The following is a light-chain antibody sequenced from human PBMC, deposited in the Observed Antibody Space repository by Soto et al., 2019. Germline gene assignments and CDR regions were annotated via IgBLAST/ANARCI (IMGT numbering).Light chain of an antibody. CDR3: QQYDSYWT. J-gene: IGKJ1*01. CDR1: QSISYW. CDR2: KSS. Sequence: DIQMTQSPSTLSASVGDRVTITCRASQSISYWLAWYQQKPGKAPKLLIYKSSSLEGGVPSRFSDSGSGTEFTLTISSLQPNDFATYYCQQYDSYWTFGQGTKVEIK. V-gene: IGKV1-5*03.